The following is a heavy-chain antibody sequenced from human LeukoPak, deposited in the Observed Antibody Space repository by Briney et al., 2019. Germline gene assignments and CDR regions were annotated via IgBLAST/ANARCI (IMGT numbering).Heavy chain of an antibody. CDR3: ARGRDSHHACDI. D-gene: IGHD5-24*01. J-gene: IGHJ3*02. V-gene: IGHV3-7*05. Sequence: GGSLRLSCAASGFTFSNSWMSWVRQAPGKGLEWVAIIKGDGSEKYYVDSVKGRFTIARDNAKNSLYLQMNSLRAEDTALYYCARGRDSHHACDIWGQGTKVTVSS. CDR1: GFTFSNSW. CDR2: IKGDGSEK.